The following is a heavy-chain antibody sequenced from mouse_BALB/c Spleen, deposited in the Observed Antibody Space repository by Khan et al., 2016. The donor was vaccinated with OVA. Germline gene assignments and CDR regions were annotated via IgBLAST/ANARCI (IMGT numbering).Heavy chain of an antibody. D-gene: IGHD2-3*01. CDR2: IRLKSNNYAT. CDR1: GFTFSNFW. J-gene: IGHJ3*01. V-gene: IGHV6-6*02. CDR3: SRPGGYYAWFAY. Sequence: EVKLEESGGGLVQPGGSMKLSCVASGFTFSNFWMNWVRQSPEKGLEWVAEIRLKSNNYATHYAESVKGRFTISRDDSKSSVYLHMHNLRAEDTGSYYGSRPGGYYAWFAYWGQGTLVTVSA.